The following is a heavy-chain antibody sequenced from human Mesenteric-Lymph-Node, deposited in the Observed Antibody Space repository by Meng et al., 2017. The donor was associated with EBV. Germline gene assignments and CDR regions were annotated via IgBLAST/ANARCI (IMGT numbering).Heavy chain of an antibody. CDR1: GGSFSGYY. Sequence: QVQLPQLGAGLLKPSETLSLTCAVYGGSFSGYYWSWIRQPPGKGLEWIGEINHSGSTNYNPSLKSRVTISVDTSKNQFSLKLSSVTAADTAVYYCARVSLIWGGATLWGQGTLVTVSS. CDR2: INHSGST. D-gene: IGHD3-16*01. CDR3: ARVSLIWGGATL. V-gene: IGHV4-34*01. J-gene: IGHJ4*02.